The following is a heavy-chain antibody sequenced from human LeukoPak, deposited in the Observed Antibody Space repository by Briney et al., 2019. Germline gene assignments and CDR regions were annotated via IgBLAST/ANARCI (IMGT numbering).Heavy chain of an antibody. CDR3: ARGRGLVVVNAIISKYYFDY. J-gene: IGHJ4*02. Sequence: PSETLSLTCAVYGGSFSGYYWSGIRQPPGKGLEWIGEINHRGSTNYNPSLKSRVTISVDTSKNQFSLKLSSVTAADTAMYYCARGRGLVVVNAIISKYYFDYWGQGTLVTVSS. CDR2: INHRGST. D-gene: IGHD2-21*01. V-gene: IGHV4-34*01. CDR1: GGSFSGYY.